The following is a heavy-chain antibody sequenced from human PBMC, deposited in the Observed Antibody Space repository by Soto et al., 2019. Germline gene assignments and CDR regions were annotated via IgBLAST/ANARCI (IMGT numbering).Heavy chain of an antibody. Sequence: GGSLRLSCSASGFTFSSYAMHWVRQAPGKGLEYVSAISSNGGSTYYADSVKGRFTISRDNSKNTLYLQMSSLRAEDTAVYYCVKYSSGWYDADYYYGMDVWGQGTTVTVSS. D-gene: IGHD6-19*01. V-gene: IGHV3-64D*08. CDR3: VKYSSGWYDADYYYGMDV. CDR2: ISSNGGST. J-gene: IGHJ6*02. CDR1: GFTFSSYA.